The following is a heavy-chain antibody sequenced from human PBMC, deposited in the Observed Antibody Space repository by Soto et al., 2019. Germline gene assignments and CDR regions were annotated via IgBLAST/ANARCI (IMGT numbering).Heavy chain of an antibody. CDR2: ISASGGTT. Sequence: GGSLRLSCAASGFTFSDYAVSWVRQAPGKGLEWVSAISASGGTTYYADSVRGRFTISRDNSKNTLYLQMNSLRAEDTVVYYCAKDRKSGSGWYWDYWGQGTLVTVSS. CDR3: AKDRKSGSGWYWDY. V-gene: IGHV3-23*01. J-gene: IGHJ4*02. CDR1: GFTFSDYA. D-gene: IGHD6-19*01.